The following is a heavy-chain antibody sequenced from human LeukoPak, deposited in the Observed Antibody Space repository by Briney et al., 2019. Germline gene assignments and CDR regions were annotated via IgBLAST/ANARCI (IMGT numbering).Heavy chain of an antibody. V-gene: IGHV4-34*01. CDR1: GGSFSGYY. CDR2: INHSGST. D-gene: IGHD3-22*01. CDR3: ARGYYDSSGYYYGLWFDP. Sequence: SETLSLTCAVYGGSFSGYYWSWIRQPPGKGLEWIGEINHSGSTNYNPSLKSRVTISVDTSKNQFSLKLSSVTAADTAVYYCARGYYDSSGYYYGLWFDPWGQGTLVTVPS. J-gene: IGHJ5*02.